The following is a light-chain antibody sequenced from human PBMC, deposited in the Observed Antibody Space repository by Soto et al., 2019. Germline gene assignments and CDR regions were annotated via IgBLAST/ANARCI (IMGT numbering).Light chain of an antibody. J-gene: IGLJ1*01. Sequence: QSAMTQHASVSGSPGQSITISCTGTNSDLGSYNFVSWFQQHPGKVPKVMIYEGTKRPSGVSDRFSGSKSDNTASLTISVLQAEDEGDYYCCSYAGDYMFVFGTGTKVTVL. CDR2: EGT. CDR1: NSDLGSYNF. CDR3: CSYAGDYMFV. V-gene: IGLV2-23*01.